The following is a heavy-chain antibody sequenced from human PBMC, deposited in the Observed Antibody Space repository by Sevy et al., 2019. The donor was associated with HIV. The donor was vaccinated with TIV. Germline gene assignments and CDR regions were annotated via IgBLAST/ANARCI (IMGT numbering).Heavy chain of an antibody. Sequence: ASVKVSCKASGYTFTSYGISWVRQAPGQGLAWMGWISAYNGNTNYAQTLQGRVTMTTDTSTSTAYMELRSLRSDDTAVYYCARIESSGYFDYWGQGTLVTVSS. CDR2: ISAYNGNT. CDR3: ARIESSGYFDY. D-gene: IGHD3-22*01. J-gene: IGHJ4*02. CDR1: GYTFTSYG. V-gene: IGHV1-18*01.